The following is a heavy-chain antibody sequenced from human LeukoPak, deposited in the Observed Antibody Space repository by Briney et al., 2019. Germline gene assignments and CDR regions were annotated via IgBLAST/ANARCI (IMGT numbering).Heavy chain of an antibody. CDR2: IYHSGST. V-gene: IGHV4-38-2*02. D-gene: IGHD4-11*01. CDR1: GYSISSGYY. J-gene: IGHJ6*03. CDR3: ARDRDYNYYYYYYTDV. Sequence: SETLSLTCAVSGYSISSGYYWGWIRQPPGKGLEWIGSIYHSGSTYYNPSLKSRVTISVDTSKNQFSLKLSSVTAAYTAVYYCARDRDYNYYYYYYTDVGGKGTTVTVSS.